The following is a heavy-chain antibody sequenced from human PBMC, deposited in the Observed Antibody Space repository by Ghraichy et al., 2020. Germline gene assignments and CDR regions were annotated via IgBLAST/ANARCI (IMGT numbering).Heavy chain of an antibody. CDR1: GFTFSSYG. Sequence: GGSLTLSCAASGFTFSSYGMHWVRQAPGKGLEWVAVIWYDGSTTYYADSVKGRFTISRDNSKNTLYLQMNSLRAEDTAVYYCARSIAVAGYDAFDIWGQGTMVTVSS. CDR2: IWYDGSTT. J-gene: IGHJ3*02. D-gene: IGHD6-19*01. V-gene: IGHV3-33*01. CDR3: ARSIAVAGYDAFDI.